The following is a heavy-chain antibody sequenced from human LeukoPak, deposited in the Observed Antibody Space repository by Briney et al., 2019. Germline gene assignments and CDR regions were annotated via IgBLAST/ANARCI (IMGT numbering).Heavy chain of an antibody. J-gene: IGHJ4*02. D-gene: IGHD3-22*01. CDR2: ISAYNGNT. Sequence: APVKVSCKASGYTFTSYGIRWVRQAPGQGLEWMGWISAYNGNTNYAQKLQGRVTMTTDTSTSTAYMELRSLRSDDTAVYYCARVRRRHYYDSSGYYFGYWGQGTLVTVSS. CDR1: GYTFTSYG. CDR3: ARVRRRHYYDSSGYYFGY. V-gene: IGHV1-18*01.